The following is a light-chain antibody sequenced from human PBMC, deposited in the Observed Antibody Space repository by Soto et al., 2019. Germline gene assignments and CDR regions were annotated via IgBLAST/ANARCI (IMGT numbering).Light chain of an antibody. CDR1: QNIDNNF. CDR3: QQYGSSPRT. J-gene: IGKJ1*01. V-gene: IGKV3-20*01. CDR2: GAS. Sequence: IVLTQSPGTLSLSPGERATLSCRASQNIDNNFIAWYQQKPGQPPRLLIYGASSRATGIPDRFSGSGSGTDFTLTISRLEPEDFAVYYCQQYGSSPRTFGQGTKVDIK.